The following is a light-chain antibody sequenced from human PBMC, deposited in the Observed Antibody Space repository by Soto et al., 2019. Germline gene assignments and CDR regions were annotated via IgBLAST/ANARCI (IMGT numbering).Light chain of an antibody. CDR1: QDINNY. Sequence: DIKMTQSPSSLSASVGDRATITCQASQDINNYLNWYQQKPGKAPRLLIYDASDLETGVPSRFSGSGSGTDFTLTISRLQPEDIATYYCQPYENLPPFGTGKRLEIK. CDR3: QPYENLPP. V-gene: IGKV1-33*01. J-gene: IGKJ5*01. CDR2: DAS.